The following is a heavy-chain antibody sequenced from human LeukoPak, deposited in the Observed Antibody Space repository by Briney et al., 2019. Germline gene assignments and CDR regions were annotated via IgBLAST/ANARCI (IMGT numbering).Heavy chain of an antibody. D-gene: IGHD4-23*01. Sequence: GGSLRLSCAASGFTFSSYSMNWVRQAPGKGLDWVSVMYSSGNIHYADSVKGRFTISRDNSKNTLYLQINSVRAEDTAVYYCARYSGDYGGNIYLFDYWGQGTLVTVSS. V-gene: IGHV3-53*01. CDR3: ARYSGDYGGNIYLFDY. J-gene: IGHJ4*02. CDR2: MYSSGNI. CDR1: GFTFSSYS.